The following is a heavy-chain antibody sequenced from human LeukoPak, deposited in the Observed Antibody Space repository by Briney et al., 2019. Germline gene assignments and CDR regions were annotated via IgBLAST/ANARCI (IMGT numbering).Heavy chain of an antibody. D-gene: IGHD6-13*01. CDR2: IYYSGST. V-gene: IGHV4-31*03. CDR3: ARRPIAAADDY. Sequence: SSQTLSLTCTVSGGSISSGGYYWSWIRQHPGKGLEWIGYIYYSGSTYYNPSLKSRVTISVDTSKNQFSLKLSSVTAADTAVYYCARRPIAAADDYWGQGTLVTVSS. J-gene: IGHJ4*02. CDR1: GGSISSGGYY.